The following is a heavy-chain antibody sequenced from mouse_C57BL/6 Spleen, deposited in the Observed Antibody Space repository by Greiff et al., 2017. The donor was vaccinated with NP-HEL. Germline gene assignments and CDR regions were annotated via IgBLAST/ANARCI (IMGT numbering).Heavy chain of an antibody. CDR2: INPSNGGT. D-gene: IGHD2-4*01. CDR1: GYTFTSYW. CDR3: ARSGIYYDYDGVDD. Sequence: QVQLQQPGTELVKPGASVKLSCKASGYTFTSYWMHWVKQRPGQGLEWIGNINPSNGGTNYNEKFKSKATLTVDKASSTAYMQLSRLTAEDSAIYYCARSGIYYDYDGVDDWGKGTTLTVSS. J-gene: IGHJ2*01. V-gene: IGHV1-53*01.